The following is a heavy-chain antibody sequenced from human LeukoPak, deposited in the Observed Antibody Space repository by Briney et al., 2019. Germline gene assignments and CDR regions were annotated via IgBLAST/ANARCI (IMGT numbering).Heavy chain of an antibody. Sequence: GASVKVSCKASGYTFTSYGISWVRQAPGQGLEWMGWISAYNGNTNYAQKLQGRVTMTTDTSTSTAYMELRSLRSDDTAVYYCARDRRGSTSPAAMELDYWGQGTLVTVSS. CDR2: ISAYNGNT. V-gene: IGHV1-18*01. J-gene: IGHJ4*02. CDR1: GYTFTSYG. CDR3: ARDRRGSTSPAAMELDY. D-gene: IGHD2-2*01.